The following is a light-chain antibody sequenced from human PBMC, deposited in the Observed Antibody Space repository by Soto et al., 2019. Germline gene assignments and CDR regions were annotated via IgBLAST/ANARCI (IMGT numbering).Light chain of an antibody. J-gene: IGLJ2*01. CDR3: CSSAGTYLL. CDR1: STDVGGYNY. Sequence: QSALTQPRSVSGSPGQSVTISCTGSSTDVGGYNYVSWYQQHPGKAPKLMIYDVTKRPSGVPDRFSGSKSDNTASLTISGLQAEDEADYFRCSSAGTYLLFGGGTKLTVL. CDR2: DVT. V-gene: IGLV2-11*01.